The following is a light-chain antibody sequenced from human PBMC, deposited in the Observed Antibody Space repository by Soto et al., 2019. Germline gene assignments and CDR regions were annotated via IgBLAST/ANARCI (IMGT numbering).Light chain of an antibody. V-gene: IGLV2-14*01. J-gene: IGLJ1*01. Sequence: QSALTQPASVSGSPGQSITISCTGTSSDVGGYNYVSWYQQHPGKAPKLMIYDVSNRPSGVSNRFSGSKSGNTASLTISGLQAEDEADYYCNSYKRSSTYVLGTGTKVTVL. CDR2: DVS. CDR3: NSYKRSSTYV. CDR1: SSDVGGYNY.